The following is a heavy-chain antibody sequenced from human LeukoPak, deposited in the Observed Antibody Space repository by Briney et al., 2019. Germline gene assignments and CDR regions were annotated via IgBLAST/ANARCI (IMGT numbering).Heavy chain of an antibody. CDR3: VVVVAATHYYYYYMDV. Sequence: SETLSLTCTVSGGSISSYYWSWIRQPPGKGLEWIGYIYYSGSTNYNPSLKSQVTISVDTSKNQFSLKLSSVTAADTAVYYCVVVVAATHYYYYYMDVWGKGTTVTVSS. D-gene: IGHD2-15*01. J-gene: IGHJ6*03. V-gene: IGHV4-59*12. CDR1: GGSISSYY. CDR2: IYYSGST.